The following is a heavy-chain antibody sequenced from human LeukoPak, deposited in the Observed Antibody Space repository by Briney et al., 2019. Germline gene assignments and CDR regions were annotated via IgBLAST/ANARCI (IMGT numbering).Heavy chain of an antibody. V-gene: IGHV3-23*01. Sequence: GRSLRLSCAASGFTFSSYAMSWVRQAPGKGLEWVSGISGSGDNTYYADSVKGRFTISRDNSKNTLYVQVNSLETEDTAAYYCAKGSYYDSSGSFYFDYWGQGTLVTVSS. CDR3: AKGSYYDSSGSFYFDY. CDR2: ISGSGDNT. J-gene: IGHJ4*02. CDR1: GFTFSSYA. D-gene: IGHD3-22*01.